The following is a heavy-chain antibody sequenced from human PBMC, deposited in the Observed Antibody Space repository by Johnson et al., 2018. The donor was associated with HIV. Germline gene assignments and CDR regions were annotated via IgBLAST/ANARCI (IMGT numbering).Heavy chain of an antibody. V-gene: IGHV3-66*01. J-gene: IGHJ3*02. CDR2: IYSGGST. Sequence: VQLVESGGGVVQPGRSLRLSCAASGFTFDDYGMSWVRQGPGQGMEWISVIYSGGSTNYADSVKGRFTISRDNSKNTLYLQMNSLRAEDTAVYYCARDRGAFDIWGQGTMVTVSS. CDR1: GFTFDDYG. CDR3: ARDRGAFDI.